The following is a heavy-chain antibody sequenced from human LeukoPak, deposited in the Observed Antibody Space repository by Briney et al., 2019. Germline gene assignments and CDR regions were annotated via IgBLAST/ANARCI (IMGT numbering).Heavy chain of an antibody. CDR2: ISSSGSTI. CDR3: ARRRTSTMDMDV. D-gene: IGHD2-2*01. CDR1: GFTFSSYE. Sequence: PGGSLRLSCAASGFTFSSYEMNWVRQAPGKGLEWVSYISSSGSTIYYADSVKGQFTISRDNAKNSLYLQMNSLRAEDTAVYYCARRRTSTMDMDVWGKGTTVTISS. J-gene: IGHJ6*03. V-gene: IGHV3-48*03.